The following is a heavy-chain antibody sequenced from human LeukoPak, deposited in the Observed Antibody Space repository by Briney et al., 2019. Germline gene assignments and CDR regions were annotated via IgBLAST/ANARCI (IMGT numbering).Heavy chain of an antibody. CDR1: GYTFTGYY. D-gene: IGHD3-3*01. J-gene: IGHJ4*02. CDR3: ARTASITIFGVPFPGY. CDR2: INPNSGGT. V-gene: IGHV1-2*02. Sequence: APVKVSCEASGYTFTGYYMHWVRQAPGQGLEWMGLINPNSGGTNYAQKFQGRVTMTRDTSISTAYMELSRLRSDDTAVYYCARTASITIFGVPFPGYWGQGTLVTVSS.